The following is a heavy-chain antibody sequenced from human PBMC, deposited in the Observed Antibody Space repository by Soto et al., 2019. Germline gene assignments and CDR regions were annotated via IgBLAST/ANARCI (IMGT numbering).Heavy chain of an antibody. V-gene: IGHV3-30*18. Sequence: QVQLVESGGGVVQPGRSLRLSCAASGFTFSSYGMHWVRQAPGKGLEWVAVISYDGSNKYYADSVKGRLTISRDNSKKTLDLQMNSLRGEDTAVYYCAKDNGSGCDWLRVGDASDIWGQGTMVTVSS. CDR1: GFTFSSYG. CDR3: AKDNGSGCDWLRVGDASDI. J-gene: IGHJ3*02. D-gene: IGHD5-12*01. CDR2: ISYDGSNK.